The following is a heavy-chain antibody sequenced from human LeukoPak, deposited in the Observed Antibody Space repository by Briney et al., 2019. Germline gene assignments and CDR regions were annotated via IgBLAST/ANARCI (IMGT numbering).Heavy chain of an antibody. Sequence: GGSLRLPCAASGFTFSSYGMHWVRQAPGKGLEWVTVISYDGSNKHYADSVRGRFTISRDNSKNTLYLQMNSLRAEDTAVYYCARSVVVPAATTPQYYYYGMDVWGQGTTVTVSS. CDR2: ISYDGSNK. V-gene: IGHV3-30*03. J-gene: IGHJ6*02. CDR3: ARSVVVPAATTPQYYYYGMDV. CDR1: GFTFSSYG. D-gene: IGHD2-2*01.